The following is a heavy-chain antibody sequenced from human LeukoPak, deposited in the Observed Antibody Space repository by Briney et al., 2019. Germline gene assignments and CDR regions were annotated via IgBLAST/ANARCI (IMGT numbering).Heavy chain of an antibody. D-gene: IGHD3-10*01. J-gene: IGHJ6*03. Sequence: AGGSLRLSCTASGFTFGDYAMSWVRQAPGKGLEGVGFIRSKAYGGTTEYAASVKGRFTISRDDSKSIAYLQMNSLRAEDTAVYYCTIWFGEILNYIDVWGKGTTVTISS. CDR2: IRSKAYGGTT. V-gene: IGHV3-49*04. CDR1: GFTFGDYA. CDR3: TIWFGEILNYIDV.